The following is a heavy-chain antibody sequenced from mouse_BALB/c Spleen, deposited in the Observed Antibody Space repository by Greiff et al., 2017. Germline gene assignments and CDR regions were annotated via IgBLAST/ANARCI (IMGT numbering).Heavy chain of an antibody. CDR2: IWSGGST. CDR1: GFSLTSYG. Sequence: VQLQQSGPGLVQPSQSLSITCTVSGFSLTSYGVHWVRQSPGKGLEWLGVIWSGGSTDYNAAFISRLSISKDNSKSQVFFKMNSLQANDTAIYYCASIYSFAYWGQGTLVTVSA. V-gene: IGHV2-2*02. J-gene: IGHJ3*01. CDR3: ASIYSFAY. D-gene: IGHD2-1*01.